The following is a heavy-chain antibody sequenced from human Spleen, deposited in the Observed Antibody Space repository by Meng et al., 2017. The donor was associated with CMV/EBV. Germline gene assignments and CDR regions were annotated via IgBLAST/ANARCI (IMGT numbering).Heavy chain of an antibody. Sequence: YTFTSYYMHWVRQAPGQVLEWMGIINPSGGSTSYAQKFQGRVTMTRDTSTSTVYMELSSLRSEDTAVYYCARGLTTVTTDYYYGMDVWGQGTTVTVSS. J-gene: IGHJ6*02. CDR3: ARGLTTVTTDYYYGMDV. V-gene: IGHV1-46*01. CDR2: INPSGGST. CDR1: YTFTSYY. D-gene: IGHD4-17*01.